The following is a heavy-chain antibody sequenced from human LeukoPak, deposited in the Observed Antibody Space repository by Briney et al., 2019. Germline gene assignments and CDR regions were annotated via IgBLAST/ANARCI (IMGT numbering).Heavy chain of an antibody. J-gene: IGHJ4*02. V-gene: IGHV3-11*01. CDR3: ARRRYNWNAIDY. CDR1: GFTFSDYY. D-gene: IGHD1-20*01. Sequence: GGSLRLSCAASGFTFSDYYMSWIRQAPGKGLEWVSYISSSGSTLYCADSVKGRITISRDNAKNSLYLQMNSLRAEDTVVYYCARRRYNWNAIDYWGQGTLVTVSS. CDR2: ISSSGSTL.